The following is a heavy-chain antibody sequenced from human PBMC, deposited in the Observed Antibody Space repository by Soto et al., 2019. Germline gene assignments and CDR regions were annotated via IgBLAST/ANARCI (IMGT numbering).Heavy chain of an antibody. CDR1: GFTVSSYE. Sequence: AGSLRHSCAASGFTVSSYEMNRVRQAPGKTLEWVSYISSAGDSSYYADSVKSRFTISRDNAKNSLYLQMNSLRVEDTAVYYCARVYCSTTTCHVQAFDSWGQGTLVSVSS. V-gene: IGHV3-48*03. J-gene: IGHJ4*02. CDR3: ARVYCSTTTCHVQAFDS. D-gene: IGHD2-2*01. CDR2: ISSAGDSS.